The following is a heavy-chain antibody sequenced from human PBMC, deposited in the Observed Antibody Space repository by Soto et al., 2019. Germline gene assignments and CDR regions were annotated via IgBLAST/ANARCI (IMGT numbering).Heavy chain of an antibody. D-gene: IGHD5-18*01. V-gene: IGHV1-3*01. Sequence: ASVKVSCKASGYTFTSYAMHWVRQAPGQRLECMGWINAGNGNTKYSQKFQGRVTITRXTXXSXXXMXLXXLRXEETAVYYCASSHGGYRFDPWGEGTLVTVSS. CDR2: INAGNGNT. CDR1: GYTFTSYA. CDR3: ASSHGGYRFDP. J-gene: IGHJ5*02.